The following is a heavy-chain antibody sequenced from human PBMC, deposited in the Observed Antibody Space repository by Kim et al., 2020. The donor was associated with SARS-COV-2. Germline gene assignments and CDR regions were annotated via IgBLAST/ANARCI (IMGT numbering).Heavy chain of an antibody. CDR2: INHSGST. V-gene: IGHV4-34*01. D-gene: IGHD3-10*01. Sequence: SETLSLTCAVYGGSFSGYYWSWIRQPPGKGLEWIGEINHSGSTNYNPSLKSRVTISVDTSKNQFSLKLSSVTAADTAVYYCARGGGATMVRGVIEQGHNYYYGMDVWGQGTTVTVSS. J-gene: IGHJ6*02. CDR3: ARGGGATMVRGVIEQGHNYYYGMDV. CDR1: GGSFSGYY.